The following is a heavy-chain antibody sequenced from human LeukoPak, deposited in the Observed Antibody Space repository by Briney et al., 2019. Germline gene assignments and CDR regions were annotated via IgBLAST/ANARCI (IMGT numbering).Heavy chain of an antibody. CDR2: IDPNSGGT. D-gene: IGHD5-24*01. J-gene: IGHJ4*02. CDR3: ARTINRDGYNALNY. Sequence: ASVKVSCKASGYAFTSYYMNWVRQAPGQGLEWMGWIDPNSGGTYYAQKFQGRVTMTRDTSISTAYMELSRVTSDDTAVYYCARTINRDGYNALNYWGQGTLVTVSS. V-gene: IGHV1-2*02. CDR1: GYAFTSYY.